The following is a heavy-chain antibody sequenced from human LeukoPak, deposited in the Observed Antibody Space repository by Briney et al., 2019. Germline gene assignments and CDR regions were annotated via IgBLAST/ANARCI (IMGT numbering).Heavy chain of an antibody. CDR2: INADVTVT. V-gene: IGHV3-74*01. J-gene: IGHJ4*02. CDR3: ATKQWLAPPPDS. CDR1: GFTFSMYR. D-gene: IGHD6-19*01. Sequence: PGGPLRLSCAASGFTFSMYRMLWVRHAPGKGLEGVSRINADVTVTTYADSVKGRFTVSRDNADNTMFLQMNSVRDEDTAVYYCATKQWLAPPPDSWGQGTPVTVSS.